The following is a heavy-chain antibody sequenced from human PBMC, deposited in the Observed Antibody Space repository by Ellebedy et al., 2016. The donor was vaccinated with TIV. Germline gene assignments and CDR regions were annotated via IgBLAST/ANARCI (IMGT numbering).Heavy chain of an antibody. V-gene: IGHV3-33*06. J-gene: IGHJ3*02. Sequence: GGSLRLSXAASGFSFSSYGMHWVRQAPGKGLEWVAVIWYDGSNKYYADSVKGRFTISRDNSKNTLYLQMHSLRVEETALYYCVKGPTIFGLGPDAFDIWGQGTMVTVSS. CDR2: IWYDGSNK. CDR1: GFSFSSYG. CDR3: VKGPTIFGLGPDAFDI. D-gene: IGHD3-3*01.